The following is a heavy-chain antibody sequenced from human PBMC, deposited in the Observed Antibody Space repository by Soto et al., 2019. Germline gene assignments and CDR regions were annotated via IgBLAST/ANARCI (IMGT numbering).Heavy chain of an antibody. V-gene: IGHV4-31*03. Sequence: QVQLQESGPGLVKPSQTLSLTCTVSGGSVSSGAYYWSWIRQHPGKGLEWIGYIYYTGSTYYNPSLQSRVTISVDTSKSQFSVKLSSVTAADMALYYCARGNRAVAGLGFDPWGQGTLVTVSS. CDR3: ARGNRAVAGLGFDP. CDR1: GGSVSSGAYY. D-gene: IGHD6-19*01. CDR2: IYYTGST. J-gene: IGHJ5*02.